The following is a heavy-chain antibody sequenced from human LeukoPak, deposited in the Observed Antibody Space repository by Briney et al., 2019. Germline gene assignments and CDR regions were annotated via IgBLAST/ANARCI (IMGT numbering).Heavy chain of an antibody. V-gene: IGHV3-7*01. J-gene: IGHJ6*04. CDR2: IKQDGSEK. D-gene: IGHD3-22*01. CDR3: AELGITMIEGV. Sequence: PGGSLRLSCAASGFTFSSYGMHWVRQAPGKGLEWVANIKQDGSEKYYVDSVKGRFTISRDNAKNSLYLQMNSLRAEDTAVYYCAELGITMIEGVWGKGTTVTISS. CDR1: GFTFSSYG.